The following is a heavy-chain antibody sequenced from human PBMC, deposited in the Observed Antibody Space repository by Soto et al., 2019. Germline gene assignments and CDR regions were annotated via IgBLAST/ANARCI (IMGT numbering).Heavy chain of an antibody. V-gene: IGHV3-48*03. CDR2: ISSSGSTI. CDR3: ARVLQGYYDFWSGFDY. D-gene: IGHD3-3*01. J-gene: IGHJ4*02. CDR1: GFTFSSYE. Sequence: EVQLVESGGGLVQPGGSLRLSCAASGFTFSSYEMNWVRQAPGKGLEGVSYISSSGSTIYYADSVKGRFTISRDNAKNSLYLQMNSLSAGDTAVYYCARVLQGYYDFWSGFDYWGQGTLVTVSS.